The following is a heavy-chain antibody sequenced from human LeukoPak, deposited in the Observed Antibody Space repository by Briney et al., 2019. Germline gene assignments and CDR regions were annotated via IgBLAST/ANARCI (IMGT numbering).Heavy chain of an antibody. V-gene: IGHV3-49*03. D-gene: IGHD2-2*01. CDR1: GFTFGDYA. Sequence: PGGSLRLSCTASGFTFGDYAMSWFRQAPGKGLEWVGFIRSKAYGGTAEYAASVKGRFTISRDDSKSIAYLQMNSLKTEDTAVYYCTRKRGYLNSYFDYWGQGTLVTVPS. J-gene: IGHJ4*02. CDR2: IRSKAYGGTA. CDR3: TRKRGYLNSYFDY.